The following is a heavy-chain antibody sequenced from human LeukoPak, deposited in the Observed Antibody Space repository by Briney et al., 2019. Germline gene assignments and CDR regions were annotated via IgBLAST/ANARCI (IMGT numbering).Heavy chain of an antibody. V-gene: IGHV4-39*07. CDR2: IYYSGST. CDR3: ARVSSSWYGGYYYYYYMDV. Sequence: SETLSLTCTVSGGSISSSSYYWGWIRQPPGKGLEWIGSIYYSGSTYYNPSLKSRVTISVDTSKNQFSLKLSSVTAADTAVYYCARVSSSWYGGYYYYYYMDVWGKGTTVTVSS. CDR1: GGSISSSSYY. D-gene: IGHD6-13*01. J-gene: IGHJ6*03.